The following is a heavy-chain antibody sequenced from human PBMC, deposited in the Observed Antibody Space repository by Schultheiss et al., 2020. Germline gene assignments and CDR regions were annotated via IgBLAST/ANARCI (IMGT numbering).Heavy chain of an antibody. D-gene: IGHD6-13*01. CDR1: GGSFSGYY. Sequence: SETLSLTCAVYGGSFSGYYWSWIRQPPGKGLEWIGEINHSGSTNYNPSLKSRVTISVDTSKNQFSLKLSSVTAADTAVYYCARDSVAAAGNYWGQGTLVTVSS. CDR2: INHSGST. CDR3: ARDSVAAAGNY. V-gene: IGHV4-34*01. J-gene: IGHJ4*02.